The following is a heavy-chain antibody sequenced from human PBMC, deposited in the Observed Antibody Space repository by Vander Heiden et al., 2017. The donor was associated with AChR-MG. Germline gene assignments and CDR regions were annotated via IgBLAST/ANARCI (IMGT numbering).Heavy chain of an antibody. CDR1: GGSFSGYY. D-gene: IGHD1-1*01. V-gene: IGHV4-34*01. CDR2: INHSGST. Sequence: QVQLQQWGAGLLKPSETLSLTCAVYGGSFSGYYWSWIRQPPGKGLEWIGEINHSGSTNYNPSLKSRVTISVDTSKNQFSLKLSSVTAADTAVYYCAREYSYYYYGMDVWGQGTTVTVSS. CDR3: AREYSYYYYGMDV. J-gene: IGHJ6*02.